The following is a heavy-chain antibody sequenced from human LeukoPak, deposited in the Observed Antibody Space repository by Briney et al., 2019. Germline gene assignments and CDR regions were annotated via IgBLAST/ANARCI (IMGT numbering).Heavy chain of an antibody. CDR3: ARYPATDPPHDAFDI. Sequence: PSETLSLTCTVPGGSISSSSYYWGWIRQPPGKGLEWIGSIYYSGSTYYNPSLKSRVTISVDTSKNQFSLKLRSVTAADTAVYYCARYPATDPPHDAFDIWGHGTKVTVSS. CDR1: GGSISSSSYY. J-gene: IGHJ3*02. CDR2: IYYSGST. D-gene: IGHD4-17*01. V-gene: IGHV4-39*07.